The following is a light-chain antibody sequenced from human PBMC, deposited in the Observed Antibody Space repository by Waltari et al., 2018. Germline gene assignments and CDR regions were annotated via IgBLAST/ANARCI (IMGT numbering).Light chain of an antibody. Sequence: DIQMTQSPSSLSASVGDRVTITCRASQGISKYLSWYQQKPGKAPKRLIYTASSLESGVPSRFSGSGSGTEFTLTISSLQPEDFATYCCLQFKNKPYSFGQGTQLEIK. CDR2: TAS. J-gene: IGKJ2*03. CDR1: QGISKY. V-gene: IGKV1-17*01. CDR3: LQFKNKPYS.